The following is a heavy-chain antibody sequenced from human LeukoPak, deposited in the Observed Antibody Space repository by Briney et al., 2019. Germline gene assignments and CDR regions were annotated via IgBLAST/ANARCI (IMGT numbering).Heavy chain of an antibody. Sequence: GGSLRLSCTTSGFTFSNYRMSWVRQAPGPGQVWLALLGSTAYGGTTKYAASVKGGFTISRDDSKSIAYLQMNSLKTEDTAVYYCTRPYYDYLTGYYSDYWGQGTLVTVSS. V-gene: IGHV3-49*04. CDR1: GFTFSNYR. D-gene: IGHD3-9*01. CDR2: LGSTAYGGTT. CDR3: TRPYYDYLTGYYSDY. J-gene: IGHJ4*02.